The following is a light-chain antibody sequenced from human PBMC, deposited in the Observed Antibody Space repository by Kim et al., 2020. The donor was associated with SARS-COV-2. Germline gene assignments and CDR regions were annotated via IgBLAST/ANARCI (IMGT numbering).Light chain of an antibody. Sequence: EIVLTQSPATLSLSPGERATLSCRASQSVGTSVAWFQHKPGQAPRLLIHDASYRATGIPARFSGSGSGTDFTLTITGLQAEDFAVYYCQQREDWPLTFGGGTKVDIK. CDR1: QSVGTS. J-gene: IGKJ4*01. CDR2: DAS. V-gene: IGKV3-11*01. CDR3: QQREDWPLT.